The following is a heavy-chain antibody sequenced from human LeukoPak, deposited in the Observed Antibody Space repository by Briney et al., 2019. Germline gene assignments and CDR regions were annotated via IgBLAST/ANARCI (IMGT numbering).Heavy chain of an antibody. Sequence: GGSLRLSCAASGFAFSHYAMHWVRQAPGKGLEYVSGISGNGGNTYYTNSVKGRFTISRDNSKNTLYLQMGSLRAEDMAVYYCARASYSGSNRWFDPWGQGTLVTVSS. CDR2: ISGNGGNT. V-gene: IGHV3-64*01. J-gene: IGHJ5*02. CDR1: GFAFSHYA. CDR3: ARASYSGSNRWFDP. D-gene: IGHD1-26*01.